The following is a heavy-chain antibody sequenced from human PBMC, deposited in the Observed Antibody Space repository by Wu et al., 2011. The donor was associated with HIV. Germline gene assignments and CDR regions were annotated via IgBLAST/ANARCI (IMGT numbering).Heavy chain of an antibody. V-gene: IGHV1-2*02. Sequence: QVQLVQSGAEVKKPGASVKVSCKVSGFTFIGYHMHWVRQAPGQGLGWMGWINPNSGGTHYAQKFQGRVTMTRDTSINTAYMELSSLKSDDTAVYYCARDWGGTLVVYLLDSWGQGTLVTVSS. CDR2: INPNSGGT. CDR1: GFTFIGYH. J-gene: IGHJ4*02. D-gene: IGHD2-8*02. CDR3: ARDWGGTLVVYLLDS.